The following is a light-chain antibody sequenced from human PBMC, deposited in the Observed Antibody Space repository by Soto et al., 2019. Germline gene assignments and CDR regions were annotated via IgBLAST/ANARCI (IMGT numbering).Light chain of an antibody. CDR1: QSVSTY. Sequence: EIVLTQSPVTLSLSPGERATLSCRASQSVSTYLAWYQQKPGQAPRLLISDASNRVTGIPARFSGRGSGTDFTLTISSLESEDFADYYCQQRNNWPITFGQGTKLEIK. CDR2: DAS. V-gene: IGKV3-11*01. J-gene: IGKJ2*01. CDR3: QQRNNWPIT.